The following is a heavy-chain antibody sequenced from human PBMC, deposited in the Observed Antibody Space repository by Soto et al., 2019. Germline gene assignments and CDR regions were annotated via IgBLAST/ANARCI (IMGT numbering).Heavy chain of an antibody. CDR3: ARGSAHYYCYYGMDF. CDR1: GGTFSSYA. J-gene: IGHJ6*02. CDR2: IIPIFGTA. Sequence: SVKVSCKASGGTFSSYAISWVRQAPGQGLEWMGGIIPIFGTANYAQKFQGRVTITADESTSTAYMELSSLRSGDTAVYYCARGSAHYYCYYGMDFWGQGTTVTVSS. V-gene: IGHV1-69*13.